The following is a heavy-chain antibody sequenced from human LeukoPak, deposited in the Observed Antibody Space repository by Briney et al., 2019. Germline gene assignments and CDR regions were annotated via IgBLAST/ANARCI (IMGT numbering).Heavy chain of an antibody. J-gene: IGHJ6*02. CDR2: INHSGST. D-gene: IGHD4-4*01. CDR1: GGSFSGYY. CDR3: ARGNSANDYIDPAATGMDV. V-gene: IGHV4-34*01. Sequence: PSETLSLTCAVYGGSFSGYYWSWICQPPGKGLEWIGEINHSGSTNYNPSLKSRVTISVDTSKNQFSLKLSSVTAADTAVYYCARGNSANDYIDPAATGMDVWGQGTTVTVSS.